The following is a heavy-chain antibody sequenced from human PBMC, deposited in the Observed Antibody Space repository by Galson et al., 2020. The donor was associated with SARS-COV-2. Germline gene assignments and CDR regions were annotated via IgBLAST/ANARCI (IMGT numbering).Heavy chain of an antibody. CDR2: ISAYNGNT. V-gene: IGHV1-18*01. D-gene: IGHD3-3*01. CDR3: ARALCDFWCGFGVAPLGGYFDY. J-gene: IGHJ4*02. Sequence: ASVKVSCKASGYTFTTYGISWVRQAPGQGLEWMGWISAYNGNTTYAQKLQGRVTLTTDTSTSTAYMELRSLRSDDTAVYYCARALCDFWCGFGVAPLGGYFDYWGQGTLVTVSS. CDR1: GYTFTTYG.